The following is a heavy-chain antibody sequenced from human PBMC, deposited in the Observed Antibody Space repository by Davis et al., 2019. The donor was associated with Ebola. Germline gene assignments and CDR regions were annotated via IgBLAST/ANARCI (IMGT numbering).Heavy chain of an antibody. D-gene: IGHD3-10*01. CDR2: INQYGNER. Sequence: GESLKISCVASGFAFTGYWTGWVRQAPGTGLEWVANINQYGNERYYVDSVKGRFTIFRDSAKNSLFLQMNNLRVEDTAVYYCAKDGGDSGIRFDSWGQGTLVTVSS. CDR3: AKDGGDSGIRFDS. CDR1: GFAFTGYW. V-gene: IGHV3-7*01. J-gene: IGHJ4*02.